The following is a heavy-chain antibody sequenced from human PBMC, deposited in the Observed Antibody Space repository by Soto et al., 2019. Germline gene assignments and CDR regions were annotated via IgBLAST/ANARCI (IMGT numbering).Heavy chain of an antibody. CDR1: GFTFSSYG. D-gene: IGHD6-19*01. V-gene: IGHV3-33*01. Sequence: GGSLRLSCAASGFTFSSYGMHWVRQAPGKGLEWVAVIWYDGSNKYYADSVKGRFTISRDNSKNTLNLQMNSLRAEDSAAYYCARGGSGWPYYFDYWGQGTLVTVSS. CDR2: IWYDGSNK. CDR3: ARGGSGWPYYFDY. J-gene: IGHJ4*02.